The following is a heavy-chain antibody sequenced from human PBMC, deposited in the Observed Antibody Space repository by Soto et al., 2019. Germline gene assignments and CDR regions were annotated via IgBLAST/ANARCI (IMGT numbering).Heavy chain of an antibody. Sequence: QVQLVQSGAEVRKPGASVKISCTTSGYTFTNYYIHWVRQAPGQGLEWMGIINPDGGATNYAQKFQGRISLTRDTSASTSYLELSGLASEDTAVYYCANCPIYGGDSYFAYWGQGTLVTVSS. CDR1: GYTFTNYY. V-gene: IGHV1-46*01. CDR2: INPDGGAT. CDR3: ANCPIYGGDSYFAY. D-gene: IGHD2-21*01. J-gene: IGHJ4*02.